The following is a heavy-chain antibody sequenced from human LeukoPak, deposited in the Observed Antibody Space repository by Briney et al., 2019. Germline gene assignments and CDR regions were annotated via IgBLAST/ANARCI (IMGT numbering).Heavy chain of an antibody. CDR3: ARQIAAFDY. Sequence: SETLSLTCAVYGGSFSGYYWSWIRQPPGKGLEWIGEINHSGSTNYNPSLKSRVTISVDTSKNQFSLKLSSVTAADTAVYYCARQIAAFDYWGQGTLVTVSS. CDR2: INHSGST. D-gene: IGHD6-13*01. V-gene: IGHV4-34*01. J-gene: IGHJ4*02. CDR1: GGSFSGYY.